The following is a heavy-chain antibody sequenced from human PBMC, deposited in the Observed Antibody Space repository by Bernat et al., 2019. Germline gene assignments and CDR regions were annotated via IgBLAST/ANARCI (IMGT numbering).Heavy chain of an antibody. D-gene: IGHD2-2*03. CDR3: ARVGIVVVPAAWSYYYYYYMDV. V-gene: IGHV3-30*01. J-gene: IGHJ6*03. Sequence: QVQLVESGGGVVQPGRSLRLSCAASGFTFSSYAMHWVRQAPGKGLEWVAVISYDGSNKYYADSVKGRFTISRDNSKNTLYLQMNSLRAEDTAVYYCARVGIVVVPAAWSYYYYYYMDVWGKGTTVTVSS. CDR1: GFTFSSYA. CDR2: ISYDGSNK.